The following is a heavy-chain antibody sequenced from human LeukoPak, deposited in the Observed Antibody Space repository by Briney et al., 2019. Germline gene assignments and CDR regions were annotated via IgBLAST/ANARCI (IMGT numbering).Heavy chain of an antibody. CDR3: ARLGKIAAAGGAYNWFDP. D-gene: IGHD6-13*01. J-gene: IGHJ5*02. V-gene: IGHV4-39*01. CDR1: GGSISSSSYY. CDR2: IYYSGST. Sequence: SETLSLTCTVSGGSISSSSYYWGWIRQPPGKGLEWIGSIYYSGSTYYNPSLKSRVTISVDTSKNQFSLKLSSVTAADTAVYYCARLGKIAAAGGAYNWFDPWGQGTLVTVSS.